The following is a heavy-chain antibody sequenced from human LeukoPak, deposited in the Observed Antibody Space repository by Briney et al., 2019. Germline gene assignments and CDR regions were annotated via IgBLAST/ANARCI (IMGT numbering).Heavy chain of an antibody. V-gene: IGHV1-69*13. D-gene: IGHD6-19*01. CDR2: IIPIFGTA. Sequence: ASVKVSCKVSGGTFSSYAISWVRQAPRQGLEWMGGIIPIFGTANYAQKFQGRVTITADESTSTAYMELSSLRSEDTAVYYCARESSGWPAPLDYWAREPWSPSPQ. J-gene: IGHJ4*02. CDR3: ARESSGWPAPLDY. CDR1: GGTFSSYA.